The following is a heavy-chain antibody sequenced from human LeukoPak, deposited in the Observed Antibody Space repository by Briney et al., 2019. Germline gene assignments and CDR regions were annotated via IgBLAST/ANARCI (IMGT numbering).Heavy chain of an antibody. Sequence: PGGSLRLSCVASGFTFSSYSMNWVRQAPGKGLEWVSYISSGSSTTYYADSVKGRFTISRDNSKNTLYLQLNSLRAEDTAVYYCAKDPGRGMSGYTGNWFDPWGQGTLVTVSS. CDR3: AKDPGRGMSGYTGNWFDP. CDR1: GFTFSSYS. J-gene: IGHJ5*02. CDR2: ISSGSSTT. V-gene: IGHV3-48*01. D-gene: IGHD3-3*01.